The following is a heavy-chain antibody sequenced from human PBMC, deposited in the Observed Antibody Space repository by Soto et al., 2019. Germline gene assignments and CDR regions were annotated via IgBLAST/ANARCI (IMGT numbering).Heavy chain of an antibody. V-gene: IGHV3-23*01. J-gene: IGHJ4*02. CDR2: VTGSGGST. D-gene: IGHD3-16*01. CDR1: GFIFGNYA. CDR3: ANSDYVWGRKSSYYFYE. Sequence: GGSLRLSCAASGFIFGNYAMTWVRQAPGKGLEWVSAVTGSGGSTYYADSVKGRFSISRDNSKNTLHLQMNALRAEDTAVYYCANSDYVWGRKSSYYFYEWGQGTLVTVSS.